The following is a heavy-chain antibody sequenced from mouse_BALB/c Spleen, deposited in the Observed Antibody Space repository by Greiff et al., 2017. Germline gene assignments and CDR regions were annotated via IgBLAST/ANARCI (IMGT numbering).Heavy chain of an antibody. D-gene: IGHD1-1*01. CDR2: ISSGGSYT. J-gene: IGHJ2*01. CDR3: ARKYYGLYYFDY. Sequence: EVKVIESGGGLVKPGGSLKLSCAASGFTFSSYAMSWVRQSPEKRLEWVAEISSGGSYTYYPDTVTGRFTISRDNAKNTLYLEMSSLRSEDTAMYYCARKYYGLYYFDYWGQGTTLTVSS. V-gene: IGHV5-9-4*01. CDR1: GFTFSSYA.